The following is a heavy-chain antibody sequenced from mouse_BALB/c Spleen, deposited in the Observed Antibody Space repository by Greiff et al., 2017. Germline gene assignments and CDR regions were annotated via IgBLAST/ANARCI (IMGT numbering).Heavy chain of an antibody. CDR1: GYTFTNYW. Sequence: VKLQESGAELVRPGTSVKISCKASGYTFTNYWLGWVKQRPGHGLEWIGDIYPGGGYTNYNEKFKGKATLTADTSSSTAYMQLSSLTSEDSAVYFCARAYGSSYRYFDVWGAGTTVTVSS. V-gene: IGHV1-63*02. J-gene: IGHJ1*01. CDR3: ARAYGSSYRYFDV. CDR2: IYPGGGYT. D-gene: IGHD1-1*01.